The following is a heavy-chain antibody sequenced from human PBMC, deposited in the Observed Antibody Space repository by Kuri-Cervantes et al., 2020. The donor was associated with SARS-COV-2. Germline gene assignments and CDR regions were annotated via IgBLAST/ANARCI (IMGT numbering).Heavy chain of an antibody. CDR3: ARGDCTNNSCYGSSYYRDAFDI. CDR1: GFTFTDYA. V-gene: IGHV3-23*01. CDR2: ISDTGGTT. J-gene: IGHJ3*02. Sequence: GESLKISCAASGFTFTDYAMSWVRQAPGRGPEWVSCISDTGGTTTYADSVKGRFAISRDNAKNKLYLQMNSLRVEDPAGYYCARGDCTNNSCYGSSYYRDAFDILGQGTKVTVSS. D-gene: IGHD2-8*01.